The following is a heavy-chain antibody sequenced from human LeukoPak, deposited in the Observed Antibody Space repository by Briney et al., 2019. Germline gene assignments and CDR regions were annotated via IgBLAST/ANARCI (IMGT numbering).Heavy chain of an antibody. CDR1: GFTFSRYW. J-gene: IGHJ4*02. D-gene: IGHD3-22*01. CDR2: INRDGSST. CDR3: ASYDSSGYSNFDY. Sequence: GGSLRLSCAVSGFTFSRYWMHWVRQAPGKGLVWVARINRDGSSTNYADSVKGRFTISRDNSKNTLYLQMNSLRAEDTAVYYCASYDSSGYSNFDYWGQGTLVTVSS. V-gene: IGHV3-74*01.